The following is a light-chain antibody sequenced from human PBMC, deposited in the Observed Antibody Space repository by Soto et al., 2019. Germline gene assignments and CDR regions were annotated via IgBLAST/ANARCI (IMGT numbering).Light chain of an antibody. Sequence: GERATLSCRASQSVSSSYLAWYQQKPGQAPRPLIYGASSRAIGIPDRFSGSGSGTDFTLTISRLEPEDFAVYYCQQYGSSPWTFGQGTKVDIK. V-gene: IGKV3-20*01. CDR2: GAS. CDR3: QQYGSSPWT. CDR1: QSVSSSY. J-gene: IGKJ1*01.